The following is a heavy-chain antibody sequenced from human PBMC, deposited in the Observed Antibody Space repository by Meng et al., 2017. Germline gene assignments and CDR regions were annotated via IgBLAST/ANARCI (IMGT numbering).Heavy chain of an antibody. CDR1: GFTFSSYS. Sequence: ELQLVESGGGLVKPGGSLGLSCAASGFTFSSYSMNWVRQAPGKGLEWVSSISSSSSYIYYADSVKGRFTISRDNAKNSLYLQMNSLRAEDTAAYYCARTPVGSFDYWGQGTLVTVSS. CDR3: ARTPVGSFDY. CDR2: ISSSSSYI. D-gene: IGHD1-26*01. V-gene: IGHV3-21*01. J-gene: IGHJ4*02.